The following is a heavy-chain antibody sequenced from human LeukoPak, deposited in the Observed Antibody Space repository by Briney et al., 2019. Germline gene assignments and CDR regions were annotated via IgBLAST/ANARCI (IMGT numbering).Heavy chain of an antibody. V-gene: IGHV3-30*02. Sequence: GGSLRLSCAASGFMFRDAAMTWVRQAPGKGLEWVAVIWYDGSNKYYADSVKGRFTISRDNSKNTLYLQMTSLRAEDTAVYYCVKSWVGRVVGDRPGFDHWGQGTLVTVSS. D-gene: IGHD2-2*01. CDR1: GFMFRDAA. CDR2: IWYDGSNK. J-gene: IGHJ4*02. CDR3: VKSWVGRVVGDRPGFDH.